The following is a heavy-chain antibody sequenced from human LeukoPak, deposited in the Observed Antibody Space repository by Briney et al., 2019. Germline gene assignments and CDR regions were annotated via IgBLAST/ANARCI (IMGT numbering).Heavy chain of an antibody. CDR1: GGSISIYY. CDR2: IFTGGIT. J-gene: IGHJ6*03. V-gene: IGHV4-4*07. D-gene: IGHD3-10*01. Sequence: PSETLSLTCTVSGGSISIYYWNWIRQPAGKRLEWIGRIFTGGITNYNPSLKSRVTMSVDTSKNQFSLNLSSVTAADTAVYYCARESSGSYYNPQGYMDVWGKGTTVTVSS. CDR3: ARESSGSYYNPQGYMDV.